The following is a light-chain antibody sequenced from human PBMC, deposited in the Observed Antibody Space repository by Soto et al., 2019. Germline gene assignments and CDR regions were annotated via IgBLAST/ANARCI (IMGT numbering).Light chain of an antibody. V-gene: IGKV1-27*01. CDR1: RGISNH. CDR2: AAS. CDR3: QNYDDAPLT. J-gene: IGKJ4*01. Sequence: DFRMTQSPFSLSASVGDRVTITCLASRGISNHLAWYQQKPGKVPKLLIYAASALQSGVPPRFSGSGSGTDLTLSISSLQPEDVATYYCQNYDDAPLTFRGSTKVDI.